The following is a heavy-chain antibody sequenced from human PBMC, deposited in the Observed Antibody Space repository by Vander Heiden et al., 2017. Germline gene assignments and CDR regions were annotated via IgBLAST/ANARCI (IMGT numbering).Heavy chain of an antibody. CDR3: ARVTVTTPAYFDY. Sequence: EVQLVESGGGLVKPGGSLRLSCAASGFTSSSYSMNWVRQAPGKGLEWVSSISSSSSYIYYADSVKGRFTISRDNAKNSLYLQMNSLRAEDTAVYYCARVTVTTPAYFDYWGQGTLVTVSS. D-gene: IGHD4-17*01. J-gene: IGHJ4*02. V-gene: IGHV3-21*01. CDR1: GFTSSSYS. CDR2: ISSSSSYI.